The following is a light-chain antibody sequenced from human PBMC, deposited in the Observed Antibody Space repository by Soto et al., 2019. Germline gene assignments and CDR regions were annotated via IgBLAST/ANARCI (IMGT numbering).Light chain of an antibody. Sequence: EPVLTQNPPTLSLSPWEGATLSCRSSQSVSSYLAWYQQKPGKAPRLLIYDASNRATGIPARFSGSGSGTDFTLNISSLEPEDFAVYFCQQRSNWPPTWTCGQGTKVDIK. V-gene: IGKV3-11*01. CDR1: QSVSSY. CDR2: DAS. CDR3: QQRSNWPPTWT. J-gene: IGKJ1*01.